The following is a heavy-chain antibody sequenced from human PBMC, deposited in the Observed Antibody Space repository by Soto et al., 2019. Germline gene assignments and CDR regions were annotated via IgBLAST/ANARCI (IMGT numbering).Heavy chain of an antibody. CDR2: ISSSGSTI. D-gene: IGHD5-18*01. J-gene: IGHJ6*02. CDR3: ARDKIPLWTTYYYGMDV. CDR1: GFTFSSYE. Sequence: PGGSLRLSCAASGFTFSSYEMNWVRQAPGKGLEWVSYISSSGSTIYYADSVKGRFTISRDNAKNSLYLQMNSLRAEDTAVYYCARDKIPLWTTYYYGMDVWGQGTTVTVSS. V-gene: IGHV3-48*03.